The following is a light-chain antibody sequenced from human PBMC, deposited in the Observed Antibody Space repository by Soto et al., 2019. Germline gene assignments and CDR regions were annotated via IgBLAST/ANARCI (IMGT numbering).Light chain of an antibody. CDR1: QSVVNNY. Sequence: ENVLTQSPDTLSLSPGERATLSCRAGQSVVNNYLAWYQQKPGQAPRLLMYRASTRATGIADRFIGSGSGPDFTLIISGRGPEDCAVYCCRNGGRSVITFGQGTRLELK. CDR2: RAS. J-gene: IGKJ5*01. V-gene: IGKV3-20*01. CDR3: RNGGRSVIT.